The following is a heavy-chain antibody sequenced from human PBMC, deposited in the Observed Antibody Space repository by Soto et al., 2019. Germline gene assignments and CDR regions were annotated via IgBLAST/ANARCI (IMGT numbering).Heavy chain of an antibody. CDR2: ISWNNVRI. J-gene: IGHJ4*02. CDR3: ARGRSGWHSPLEY. CDR1: GFTFDDYA. V-gene: IGHV3-9*01. Sequence: EVQLVESGGGLVQPGGSLKLSCSASGFTFDDYAMSWVRQVPGKGLEWVSTISWNNVRINYADSVKGRFSTSRDNAKNSLYLEMNSLRHEDTAFYFCARGRSGWHSPLEYWGPGTLVTVSS. D-gene: IGHD6-19*01.